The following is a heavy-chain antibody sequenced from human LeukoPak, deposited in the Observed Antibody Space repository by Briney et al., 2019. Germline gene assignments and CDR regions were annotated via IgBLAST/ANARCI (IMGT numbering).Heavy chain of an antibody. CDR3: AKDPSSGWYYFDY. Sequence: GGSLRLSCAASGFTFSSYAMSWVRQAPGKGLEWVSAISGSGGSTYYADSVKGRFTISRDNSKNTLYLQVNSLRAEDTAVYYCAKDPSSGWYYFDYWGQGTLVTVSS. D-gene: IGHD6-19*01. CDR1: GFTFSSYA. V-gene: IGHV3-23*01. CDR2: ISGSGGST. J-gene: IGHJ4*02.